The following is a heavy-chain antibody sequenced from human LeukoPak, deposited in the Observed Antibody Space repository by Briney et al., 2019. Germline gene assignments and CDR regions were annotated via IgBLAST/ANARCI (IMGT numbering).Heavy chain of an antibody. Sequence: GGSLRLSCAASGFTFSSYAMSWVRQAPGKGLEWVSAISGSGGSTYHADSVKGRFTISRGNSKNTLYLQMNSLRVEDTAIYYCAKGSSIAAPDYWGQGTLVTVSS. V-gene: IGHV3-23*01. CDR3: AKGSSIAAPDY. CDR2: ISGSGGST. D-gene: IGHD6-6*01. J-gene: IGHJ4*02. CDR1: GFTFSSYA.